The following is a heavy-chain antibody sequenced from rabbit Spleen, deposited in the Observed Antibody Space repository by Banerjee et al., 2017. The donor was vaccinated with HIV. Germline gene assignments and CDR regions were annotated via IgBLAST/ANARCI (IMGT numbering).Heavy chain of an antibody. D-gene: IGHD4-1*01. CDR2: INAVTGKA. J-gene: IGHJ4*01. CDR1: GFSFSSSYY. V-gene: IGHV1S40*01. Sequence: QQLVESGGGLVKPGASLTLTCTASGFSFSSSYYMCWVRQAPGKGLEWIACINAVTGKAVYANWAKGRFTISKTSSTTMTLQMTSLTAADTATYVCARAPYDVSAWGALYYFNLWGPGTLVTVS. CDR3: ARAPYDVSAWGALYYFNL.